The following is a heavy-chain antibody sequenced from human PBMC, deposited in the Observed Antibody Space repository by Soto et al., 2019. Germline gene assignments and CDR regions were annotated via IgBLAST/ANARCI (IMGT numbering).Heavy chain of an antibody. V-gene: IGHV3-9*01. CDR1: GFNFDDYA. CDR2: ISWNSGSI. J-gene: IGHJ4*02. CDR3: AKALDYDSSGYYYFDY. Sequence: EVQLVESGGGLVQSGRSLRLSCEASGFNFDDYAMHWVRQAPGKGLEWVSSISWNSGSIAYADSVRGRFTISRDNAKNSLFLQMSSLRPDDTALYYCAKALDYDSSGYYYFDYWGQGTLVTVSS. D-gene: IGHD3-22*01.